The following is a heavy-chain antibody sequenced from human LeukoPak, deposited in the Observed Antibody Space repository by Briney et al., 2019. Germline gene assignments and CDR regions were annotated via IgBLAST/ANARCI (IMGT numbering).Heavy chain of an antibody. CDR2: ISYDGSKT. CDR3: AKDLTGKTWAAAA. J-gene: IGHJ4*02. Sequence: GRSLRLSCAASGFTFTSYDMHWVRHAPGKGLEWVAVISYDGSKTYYVDSVKGRFTISRDNSKNTLYLQMNSLRAEDTAMYYCAKDLTGKTWAAAARGQGTLVTVSS. D-gene: IGHD1-20*01. CDR1: GFTFTSYD. V-gene: IGHV3-30*18.